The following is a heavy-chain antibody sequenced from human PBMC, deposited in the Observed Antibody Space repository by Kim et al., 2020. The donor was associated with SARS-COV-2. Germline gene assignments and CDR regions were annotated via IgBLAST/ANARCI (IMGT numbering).Heavy chain of an antibody. Sequence: GGSLRLSCAASGFTFSSYAMHWVRQAPGKGLEWVAVISSDGSNKYYADSVKGRFTISRDNSKNTLYLQMNSLRAEDTAVYYCARNVLRYFDWLLELFGIDYWGQGTLVTVSS. D-gene: IGHD3-9*01. V-gene: IGHV3-30*04. CDR2: ISSDGSNK. J-gene: IGHJ4*02. CDR3: ARNVLRYFDWLLELFGIDY. CDR1: GFTFSSYA.